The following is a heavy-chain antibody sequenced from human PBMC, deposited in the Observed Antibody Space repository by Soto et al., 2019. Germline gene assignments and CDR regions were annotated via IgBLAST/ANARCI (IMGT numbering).Heavy chain of an antibody. V-gene: IGHV1-2*04. D-gene: IGHD2-8*01. CDR3: ARGDSTDCSNGVCSFFYNHDMDV. J-gene: IGHJ6*02. CDR2: INPKSGGT. Sequence: GASVKVSCKASGYSFTDYHIHWVRQAPGQGLEWLGRINPKSGGTSTAQKFQGWVTMATDTSISTASMELTRLTSDDTAIYYCARGDSTDCSNGVCSFFYNHDMDVWGQGTTVTVSS. CDR1: GYSFTDYH.